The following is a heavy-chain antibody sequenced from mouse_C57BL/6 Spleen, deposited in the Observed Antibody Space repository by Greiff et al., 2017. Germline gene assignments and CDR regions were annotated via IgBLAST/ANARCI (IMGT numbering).Heavy chain of an antibody. V-gene: IGHV1-80*01. J-gene: IGHJ2*01. Sequence: QVQLQQSGAELVKPGASVKISCTASGYAFSSYWMNWVQQRPGKGLEWIGQIYPGDGDTNYNGNVKGQATLTADKSSSTAYMQISRLTSEDSAVSFCARSVDYWGQGTTLTVSS. CDR2: IYPGDGDT. CDR3: ARSVDY. CDR1: GYAFSSYW.